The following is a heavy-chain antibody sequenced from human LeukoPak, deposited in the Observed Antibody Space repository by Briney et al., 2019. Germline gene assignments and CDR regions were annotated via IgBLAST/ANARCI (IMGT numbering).Heavy chain of an antibody. CDR1: GYTFTGYY. Sequence: ASVKASCKASGYTFTGYYMHWVRQAPGQGLEWMGWINAGNGNTKYSQKFQGRVTITRDTSASTAYVELSSLRSEDTAVYYCARLRREQWLVPYYFDYWGQGTLVTVSS. CDR3: ARLRREQWLVPYYFDY. D-gene: IGHD6-19*01. V-gene: IGHV1-3*01. CDR2: INAGNGNT. J-gene: IGHJ4*02.